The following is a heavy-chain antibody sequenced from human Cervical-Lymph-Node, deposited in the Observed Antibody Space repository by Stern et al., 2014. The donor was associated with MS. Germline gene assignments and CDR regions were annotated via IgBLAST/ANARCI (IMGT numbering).Heavy chain of an antibody. CDR2: IIPIFGTA. CDR1: GGTFSSYA. CDR3: ATNAPYYDILTGYTNYPFDY. D-gene: IGHD3-9*01. Sequence: VQLVESGAEVKKPGSSVKVSCKASGGTFSSYAISWVRQAPGQGLEWMGGIIPIFGTANYAQKFQGRVTITGDESTSTAYMELSSLRSEDTAVYYCATNAPYYDILTGYTNYPFDYWGQGTLVTVSS. V-gene: IGHV1-69*01. J-gene: IGHJ4*02.